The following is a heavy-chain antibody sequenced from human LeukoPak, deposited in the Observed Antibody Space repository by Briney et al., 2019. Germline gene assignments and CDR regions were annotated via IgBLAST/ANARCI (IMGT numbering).Heavy chain of an antibody. CDR2: ISSSSSYI. CDR3: ARDQHEDYFDY. J-gene: IGHJ4*02. V-gene: IGHV3-21*01. Sequence: GGSLRLSCAASGFTFSNYSMNWVRQAPGKGLEWVSSISSSSSYIYYADSVKGRFTISRDNAKNSLYLQMNSLRAEDTAVYYCARDQHEDYFDYWGQGTLATVSS. CDR1: GFTFSNYS.